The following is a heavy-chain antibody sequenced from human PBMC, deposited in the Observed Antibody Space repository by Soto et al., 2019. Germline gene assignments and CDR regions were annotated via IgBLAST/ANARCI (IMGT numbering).Heavy chain of an antibody. J-gene: IGHJ4*02. D-gene: IGHD4-17*01. Sequence: ASVKVSCKASGYTFTSYGISWVRQAPGQGLEWMGWISAYNGNTNYAQKLQGRVTMTTDTSTSTAYMELRSLRSDDTVVYYCARRDDYGDPYYFDYWGQGALVTVSS. V-gene: IGHV1-18*01. CDR2: ISAYNGNT. CDR1: GYTFTSYG. CDR3: ARRDDYGDPYYFDY.